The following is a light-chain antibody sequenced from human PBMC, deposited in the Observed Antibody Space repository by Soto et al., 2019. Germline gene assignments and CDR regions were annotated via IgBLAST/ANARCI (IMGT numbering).Light chain of an antibody. J-gene: IGLJ1*01. CDR1: ISNIGAGYD. CDR3: QSYDSSLSGYV. Sequence: QSALTQPPSVSGAPGQRVTISCTGSISNIGAGYDVHWYQQLPGTAPKLLIYVNTNRPSGVPGRFSGSKSGTSASLAITGLQAEDEADYYCQSYDSSLSGYVFGTGTKVTVL. CDR2: VNT. V-gene: IGLV1-40*01.